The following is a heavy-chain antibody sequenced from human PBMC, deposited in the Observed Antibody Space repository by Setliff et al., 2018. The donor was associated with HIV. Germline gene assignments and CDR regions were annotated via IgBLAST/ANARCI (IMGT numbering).Heavy chain of an antibody. CDR1: GDDINRDF. Sequence: PSETLSLTCSVSGDDINRDFWTWMRQPPGKGLEWIGYVQYVGPANYNPSLQSRPTLSIDTSKNQFSLKLISVTAADTAVYYCARGESPASRSGLLYWGQGMLVTVAS. D-gene: IGHD3-22*01. J-gene: IGHJ4*02. CDR3: ARGESPASRSGLLY. V-gene: IGHV4-59*01. CDR2: VQYVGPA.